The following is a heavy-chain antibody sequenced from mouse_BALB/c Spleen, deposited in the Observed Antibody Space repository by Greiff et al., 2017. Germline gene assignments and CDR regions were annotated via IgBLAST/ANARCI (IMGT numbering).Heavy chain of an antibody. Sequence: VQLVESGGDLVKPGGSLKLSCAASGFTFSSYGMSWVRQTPDKRLEWVATISSGGSYTYYPDSVKGRFTISRDNAKNTLYLQMSSLKSEDTAMYYCATGFDYWGQGTTLTVSS. CDR3: ATGFDY. CDR2: ISSGGSYT. J-gene: IGHJ2*01. D-gene: IGHD4-1*01. V-gene: IGHV5-6*01. CDR1: GFTFSSYG.